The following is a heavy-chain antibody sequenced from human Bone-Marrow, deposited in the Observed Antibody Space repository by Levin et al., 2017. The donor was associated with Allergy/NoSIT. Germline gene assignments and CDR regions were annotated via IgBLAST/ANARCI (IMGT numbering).Heavy chain of an antibody. Sequence: SQTLSLTCTVSGASISSSDFYWAWIRQAPGKAPEWIGSLHYTGTTNYHPSLQSRVTISVDTSKNEFSLRLTSVTVADTAVYFCARDGYCTSVTCGPYGMGVWGQGTTVIVSS. CDR3: ARDGYCTSVTCGPYGMGV. CDR2: LHYTGTT. CDR1: GASISSSDFY. J-gene: IGHJ6*01. V-gene: IGHV4-39*01. D-gene: IGHD2-8*01.